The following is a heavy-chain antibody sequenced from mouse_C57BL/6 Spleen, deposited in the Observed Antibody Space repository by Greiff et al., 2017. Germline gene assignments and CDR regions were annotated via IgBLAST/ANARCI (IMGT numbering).Heavy chain of an antibody. CDR2: IYPGDGDT. CDR3: ARLGIYDGYYFYYFDY. Sequence: QVQLKESGPELVKPGASVKISCKASGYAFSSSWMNWVKQRPGKGLEWIGRIYPGDGDTNYNGKFKGKATLTADKSSSTAYMQLSSLTSEDSAVYFCARLGIYDGYYFYYFDYWGQGTTLTVSS. V-gene: IGHV1-82*01. J-gene: IGHJ2*01. CDR1: GYAFSSSW. D-gene: IGHD2-3*01.